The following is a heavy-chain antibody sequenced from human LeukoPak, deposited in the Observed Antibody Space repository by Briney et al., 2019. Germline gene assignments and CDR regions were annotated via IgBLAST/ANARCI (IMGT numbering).Heavy chain of an antibody. V-gene: IGHV4-30-4*01. D-gene: IGHD3-22*01. CDR1: GGSISSGDYY. Sequence: SQTLSLTCTVSGGSISSGDYYWSWIRQPPGKGLEWIGYIYYSGSTYYNPSLKSRVTISVDTSKNQFSLKLSSVTAADTAVYYCARVLRSSGSPDYWGQGTLVTVSS. J-gene: IGHJ4*02. CDR2: IYYSGST. CDR3: ARVLRSSGSPDY.